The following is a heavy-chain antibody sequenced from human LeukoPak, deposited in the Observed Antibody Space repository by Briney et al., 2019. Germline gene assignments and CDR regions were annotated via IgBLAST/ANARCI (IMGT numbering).Heavy chain of an antibody. J-gene: IGHJ4*02. D-gene: IGHD4-17*01. CDR3: ATTYFYGDSHPFDY. CDR1: GYTLTELS. CDR2: FNPDDGET. Sequence: ASVKVSCKVSGYTLTELSMHWVRQAPGKGLEWMGGFNPDDGETIYAQKFQGRVTMTEDTSTDTAYMELSSLRSEDTAVYYCATTYFYGDSHPFDYWGQGTLVTVSS. V-gene: IGHV1-24*01.